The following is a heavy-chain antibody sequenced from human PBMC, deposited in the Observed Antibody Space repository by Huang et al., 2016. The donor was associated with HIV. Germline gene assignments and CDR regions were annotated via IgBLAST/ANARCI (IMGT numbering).Heavy chain of an antibody. J-gene: IGHJ6*02. V-gene: IGHV4-34*01. CDR1: GGSFSVYY. CDR2: ITLSGST. Sequence: QVQLQQWGAGLLKPSETLSLTCAVYGGSFSVYYWSWIRPPPGTGLEWIGKITLSGSTNYNPSLKGRVTISVDTSKNQFSLTMSSGTAAGTAVYYCARGAVRYFDRGGTRYYGMDVWGQGTTVTVSS. CDR3: ARGAVRYFDRGGTRYYGMDV. D-gene: IGHD3-9*01.